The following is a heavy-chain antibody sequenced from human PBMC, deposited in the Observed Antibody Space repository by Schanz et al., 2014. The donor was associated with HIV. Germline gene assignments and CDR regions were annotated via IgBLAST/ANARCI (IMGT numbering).Heavy chain of an antibody. D-gene: IGHD6-19*01. CDR3: ARGSWYSSGWYDDYYYYEVDV. Sequence: VQLVESGGGVVQPGRSLRLSCAASGFTFSTYAMHWVRQAPGKGLEWVSSISSNSAYIYYADSLKGRFTISRDNANNSLYLQLNSLSAEDTAVYYCARGSWYSSGWYDDYYYYEVDVWGQGTTVTVSS. J-gene: IGHJ6*02. CDR1: GFTFSTYA. V-gene: IGHV3-21*01. CDR2: ISSNSAYI.